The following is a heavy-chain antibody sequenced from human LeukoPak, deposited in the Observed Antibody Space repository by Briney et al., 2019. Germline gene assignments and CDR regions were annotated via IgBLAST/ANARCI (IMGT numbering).Heavy chain of an antibody. CDR2: INPNSGRT. J-gene: IGHJ4*02. CDR1: GYSFNDYY. CDR3: ARDSSDILTGYYHF. V-gene: IGHV1-2*02. Sequence: ASVKVSCKTSGYSFNDYYLHWVRQAPGQGLEWMRWINPNSGRTHYAPKFQGRVTLTTDTSITTAYMELSSLISGDTALYYCARDSSDILTGYYHFWGQGTLVTVSS. D-gene: IGHD3-9*01.